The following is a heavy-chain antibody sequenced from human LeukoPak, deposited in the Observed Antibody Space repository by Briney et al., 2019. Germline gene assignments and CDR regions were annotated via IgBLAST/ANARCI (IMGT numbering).Heavy chain of an antibody. CDR2: ISAYNGNT. CDR1: GYTFTSYG. Sequence: ASVKVSCKASGYTFTSYGISWVRQAPGQGLEWMGWISAYNGNTNYAQKLQGRVTMTTDTSTSTAYMELRSLRSDDTAVYYCARTRPRGTERYYDFWGGYYSWFDPWGQGTLVTVSS. V-gene: IGHV1-18*01. CDR3: ARTRPRGTERYYDFWGGYYSWFDP. J-gene: IGHJ5*02. D-gene: IGHD3-3*01.